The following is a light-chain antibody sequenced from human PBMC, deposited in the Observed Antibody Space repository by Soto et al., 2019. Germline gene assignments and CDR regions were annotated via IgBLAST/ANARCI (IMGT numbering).Light chain of an antibody. CDR1: QSISSY. CDR2: AAS. J-gene: IGKJ1*01. Sequence: DIQMNQSPSSLSASVGDRVTITCRASQSISSYLNWYQQKPGKAPKLLIDAASSLQSGVPSRFSGGGSGTDFTLTISSLQPEDFATYYCQQSYSTPRTFGQGTKVEIK. V-gene: IGKV1-39*01. CDR3: QQSYSTPRT.